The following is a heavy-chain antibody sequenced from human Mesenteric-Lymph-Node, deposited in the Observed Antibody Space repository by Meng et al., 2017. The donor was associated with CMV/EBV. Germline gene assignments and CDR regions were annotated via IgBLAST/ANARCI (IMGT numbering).Heavy chain of an antibody. CDR1: GASISNNGYY. V-gene: IGHV4-31*02. J-gene: IGHJ4*02. CDR2: IYYSGTT. Sequence: VSGASISNNGYYWSWIRQHPGEGLGWVGYIYYSGTTYYNPSLKSRVTMSKETSKSQFSLKLSSVTAADTAVYYCARSSGYYGGVDYWGQGTLVTVSS. CDR3: ARSSGYYGGVDY. D-gene: IGHD3-22*01.